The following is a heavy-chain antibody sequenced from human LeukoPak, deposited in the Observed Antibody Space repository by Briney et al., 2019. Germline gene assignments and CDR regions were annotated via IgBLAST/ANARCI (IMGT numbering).Heavy chain of an antibody. CDR3: ARGKRGYSSSWYDY. Sequence: SEPVSLTCAVYGGSFSGYYWSWTRQPPGKGLEWIGEINHSGSTNYNPSLKSRVTISVDTSKNQFSLKLSSVTAADTAVYYCARGKRGYSSSWYDYWGPGSLGSVSS. D-gene: IGHD6-13*01. J-gene: IGHJ4*02. CDR1: GGSFSGYY. CDR2: INHSGST. V-gene: IGHV4-34*01.